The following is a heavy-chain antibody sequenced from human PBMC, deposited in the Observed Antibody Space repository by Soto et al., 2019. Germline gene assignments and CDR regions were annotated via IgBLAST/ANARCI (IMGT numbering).Heavy chain of an antibody. J-gene: IGHJ3*02. D-gene: IGHD3-3*01. V-gene: IGHV1-18*01. CDR2: ISAYNGNT. Sequence: EASVKVSCKASGYTFTSYGISWVRQAPGQGLEWMGWISAYNGNTNYAQKLQGRVTMTTDTSTSTAYMELRSLRSEDTAVYYCARDRIYYDFWSGYYRNDAFDIWGQGTMVTVSS. CDR1: GYTFTSYG. CDR3: ARDRIYYDFWSGYYRNDAFDI.